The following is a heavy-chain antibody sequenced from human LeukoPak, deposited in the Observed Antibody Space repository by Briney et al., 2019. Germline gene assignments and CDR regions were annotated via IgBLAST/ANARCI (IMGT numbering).Heavy chain of an antibody. D-gene: IGHD4-11*01. J-gene: IGHJ4*02. V-gene: IGHV3-30*18. CDR3: AKGTESVTTDS. CDR2: ISYDGSNK. Sequence: PGGSLRLSCAASGFTFSNAWMSWVRQAPGKGLEWVAAISYDGSNKYYADSVKGRFTISRDNSKNTLYLQMNSLRAEDTAVYYCAKGTESVTTDSWGQGTLVTVSS. CDR1: GFTFSNAW.